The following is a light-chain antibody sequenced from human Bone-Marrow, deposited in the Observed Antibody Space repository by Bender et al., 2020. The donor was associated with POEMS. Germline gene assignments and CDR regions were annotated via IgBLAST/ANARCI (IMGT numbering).Light chain of an antibody. Sequence: QSVLTQPPSASGTPGQRVTISCSGTDSNFGGNNVNWYQHLPGSAPRLVVYSNYQRPSGVPARFSGSKSGTSASLAISDIQSEDEGDYYCCSYSTSGTFVFGGGTKVTVL. CDR1: DSNFGGNN. V-gene: IGLV1-44*01. CDR2: SNY. J-gene: IGLJ2*01. CDR3: CSYSTSGTFV.